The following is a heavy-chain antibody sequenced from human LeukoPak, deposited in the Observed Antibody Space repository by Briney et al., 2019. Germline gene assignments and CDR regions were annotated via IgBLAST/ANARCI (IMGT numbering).Heavy chain of an antibody. CDR3: ARVGYDYGDYGDPDPYGLDV. J-gene: IGHJ6*02. CDR2: INSDGSST. CDR1: GFTFSSYW. D-gene: IGHD4-17*01. V-gene: IGHV3-74*01. Sequence: GGSLRLSCAASGFTFSSYWMHWVRQAPGKGLVWVSRINSDGSSTSYADSVKGRFTISRDTSTNTLYLQMTSLRAEDTAVYFCARVGYDYGDYGDPDPYGLDVWGQGTTVTVSS.